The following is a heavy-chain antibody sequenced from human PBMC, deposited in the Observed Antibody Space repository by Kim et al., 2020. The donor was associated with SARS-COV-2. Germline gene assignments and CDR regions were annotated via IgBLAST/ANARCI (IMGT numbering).Heavy chain of an antibody. Sequence: SETLSLTCTVSGGSISSYYWSWIRQPPGKGLEWIGYIYYSGSTNYNPSLKSRVTISVDTSKNQFSLKLSSVTAADTAVYYCARDYYDSSGYFLPYRYFDYWGQGTLVTVSS. CDR2: IYYSGST. D-gene: IGHD3-22*01. CDR1: GGSISSYY. V-gene: IGHV4-59*13. J-gene: IGHJ4*02. CDR3: ARDYYDSSGYFLPYRYFDY.